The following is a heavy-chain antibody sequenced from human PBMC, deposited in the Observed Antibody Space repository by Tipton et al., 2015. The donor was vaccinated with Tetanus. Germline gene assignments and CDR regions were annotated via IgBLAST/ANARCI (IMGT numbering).Heavy chain of an antibody. D-gene: IGHD6-19*01. J-gene: IGHJ5*02. V-gene: IGHV4-34*01. CDR1: GGSFSGYH. Sequence: TLSLTCAVYGGSFSGYHWSWIRQPPGKGLEWIGEINHSGSTNYNPSLKSRVTISVDTSKNQFSLKLSSVTAADTAVYYCARGSHPLYGWARNWFDPWGQGTLVTVSS. CDR2: INHSGST. CDR3: ARGSHPLYGWARNWFDP.